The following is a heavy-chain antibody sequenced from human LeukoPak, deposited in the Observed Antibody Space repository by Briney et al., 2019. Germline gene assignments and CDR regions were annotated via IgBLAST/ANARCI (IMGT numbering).Heavy chain of an antibody. J-gene: IGHJ4*02. CDR2: ISGTGGGT. CDR3: ARFRGSGSHTLYSFDY. CDR1: GFPFIINA. Sequence: GGSLRLSCAASGFPFIINAMSWVRQPPAKGLEGVSGISGTGGGTFYADSVKGRFSISRDDSINTLYLQMSGLRAEDTAVYYCARFRGSGSHTLYSFDYWGQGSLVTVSS. V-gene: IGHV3-23*01. D-gene: IGHD3-10*01.